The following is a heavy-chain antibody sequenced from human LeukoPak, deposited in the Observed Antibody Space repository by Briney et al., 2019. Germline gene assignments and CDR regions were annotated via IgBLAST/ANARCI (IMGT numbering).Heavy chain of an antibody. D-gene: IGHD3-10*01. Sequence: SGPALVKPTQILTLTCTFSGFSLSTSAMCVSWIRQPPGKALEWLARIDWDDDKYYSASLKTRLTISKDTSKNQVVLTMTNMDLVDTASYFCARIMVRGVTHVFNIGGQGKMAPFFS. CDR3: ARIMVRGVTHVFNI. CDR2: IDWDDDK. CDR1: GFSLSTSAMC. J-gene: IGHJ3*02. V-gene: IGHV2-70*11.